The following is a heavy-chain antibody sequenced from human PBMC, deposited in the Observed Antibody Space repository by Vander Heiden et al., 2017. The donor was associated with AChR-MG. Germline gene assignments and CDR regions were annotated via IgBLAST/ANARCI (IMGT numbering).Heavy chain of an antibody. D-gene: IGHD3-16*01. CDR3: ARDSDDSSMALSSDCDF. CDR1: RFTFSHYS. Sequence: QVQLVESGGGVLQPGRSLRLSCAASRFTFSHYSMHWIRPAPGKWREWVAFSGSDGSDKNSAESVKGRFTISRDNSRNKVYLQMNSLRAEDTAVYYCARDSDDSSMALSSDCDFWGQGTLVTVSS. J-gene: IGHJ4*02. CDR2: SGSDGSDK. V-gene: IGHV3-33*01.